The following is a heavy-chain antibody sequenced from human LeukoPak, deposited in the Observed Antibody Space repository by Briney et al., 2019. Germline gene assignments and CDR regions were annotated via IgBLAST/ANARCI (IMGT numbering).Heavy chain of an antibody. V-gene: IGHV3-74*01. CDR3: ARGYYSSSRFDS. CDR2: INTDGRNT. J-gene: IGHJ4*02. Sequence: GGSLRPSCAASGFTFSTYWMYWARQAPGKGLVWVSRINTDGRNTGYADSVKGRFTISRDNAENTLYMRMNSLRPEDTAVYYCARGYYSSSRFDSWGQGTLVTVSS. CDR1: GFTFSTYW. D-gene: IGHD6-13*01.